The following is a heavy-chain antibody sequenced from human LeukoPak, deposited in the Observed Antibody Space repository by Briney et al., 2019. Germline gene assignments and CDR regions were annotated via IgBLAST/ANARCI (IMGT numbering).Heavy chain of an antibody. D-gene: IGHD2-15*01. V-gene: IGHV1-69*06. J-gene: IGHJ4*02. CDR2: IIPIFGTA. CDR3: ARDQLGVVGAADY. CDR1: GYTFTSYG. Sequence: ASVKVSCKASGYTFTSYGISWVRQAPGQGLEWMGGIIPIFGTANYAQKFQGRVTITADKSTSTAYMELSSLRSEDTAVYYCARDQLGVVGAADYWGQGTLVTVSS.